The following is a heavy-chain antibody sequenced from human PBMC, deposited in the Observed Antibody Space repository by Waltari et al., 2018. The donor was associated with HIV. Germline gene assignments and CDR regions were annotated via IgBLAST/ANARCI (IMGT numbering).Heavy chain of an antibody. V-gene: IGHV3-74*01. CDR2: INGDGSST. J-gene: IGHJ4*02. CDR1: GFTLSSYW. CDR3: ARDRVWGSYRS. D-gene: IGHD3-16*02. Sequence: EVQMVESGGGLVQPGGSLRLSCAASGFTLSSYWMHWVRQAQGKGLLWVARINGDGSSTRYADSLKGRFTIFRDYAKNTLYLQMNSLSAEDTAVYSCARDRVWGSYRSWGQGTLVTVSS.